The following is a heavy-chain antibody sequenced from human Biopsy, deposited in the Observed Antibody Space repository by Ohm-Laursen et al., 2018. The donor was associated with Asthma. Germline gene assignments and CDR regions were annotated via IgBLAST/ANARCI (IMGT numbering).Heavy chain of an antibody. V-gene: IGHV4-59*01. CDR2: IHYSGST. CDR1: GVSIRSYY. D-gene: IGHD2-15*01. Sequence: SETLSLTCTVSGVSIRSYYWTWILQPPGKGLEWIGNIHYSGSTYSNPSLKSRVTISVDTSKKQISLRLSSVIAADTAVYYCAGFCSGGNCPDHWGQGTLVTVSS. CDR3: AGFCSGGNCPDH. J-gene: IGHJ4*02.